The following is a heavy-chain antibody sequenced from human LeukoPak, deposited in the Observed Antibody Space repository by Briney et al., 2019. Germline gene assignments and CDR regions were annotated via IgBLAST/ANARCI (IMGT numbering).Heavy chain of an antibody. CDR2: VHYTGDT. CDR1: GGSISTYY. D-gene: IGHD6-13*01. CDR3: ARMGASSTWSYYFDS. J-gene: IGHJ4*02. V-gene: IGHV4-59*01. Sequence: SETLSLTCTVSGGSISTYYWSWIRQPPGKGLEWIGCVHYTGDTNYNASLKSRLIISVDRNKDQFSPRLSSVTAADTAVYFCARMGASSTWSYYFDSWGQGTLVTVSS.